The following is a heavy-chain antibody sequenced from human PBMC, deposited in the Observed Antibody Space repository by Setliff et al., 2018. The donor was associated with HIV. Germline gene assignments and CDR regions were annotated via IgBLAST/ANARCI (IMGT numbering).Heavy chain of an antibody. J-gene: IGHJ2*01. Sequence: PGESLKISCAASGVTVSKNYMSWVRQAPGKGLEWASVIYTGGATFYAGSVKARFTISRDNSRNTLYLQMNSLRAEDTAVYYCARSNLRRYGDPDWYFDLWGRGTLVTVSS. D-gene: IGHD4-17*01. V-gene: IGHV3-66*02. CDR2: IYTGGAT. CDR1: GVTVSKNY. CDR3: ARSNLRRYGDPDWYFDL.